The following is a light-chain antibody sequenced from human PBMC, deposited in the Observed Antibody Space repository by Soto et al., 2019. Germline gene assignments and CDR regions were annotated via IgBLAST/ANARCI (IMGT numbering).Light chain of an antibody. Sequence: DIQMTQSPSTLPASVGDRVTITCRASQSISNWLAWYQQKPGKAPKLLIYDASSLESGVPSRFSGSGSGTEFTLTISSLQPDDFATYYCQQYNSYETFGQGTKVDIK. CDR1: QSISNW. V-gene: IGKV1-5*01. CDR2: DAS. CDR3: QQYNSYET. J-gene: IGKJ1*01.